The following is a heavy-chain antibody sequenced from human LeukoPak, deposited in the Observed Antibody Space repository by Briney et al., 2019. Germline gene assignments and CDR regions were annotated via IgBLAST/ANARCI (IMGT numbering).Heavy chain of an antibody. CDR2: IYYSGNT. D-gene: IGHD3-10*01. CDR1: GGSISSSVYY. Sequence: NPSETLSLTCTVSGGSISSSVYYWGWIRQPPGKGLEWIGSIYYSGNTYYNPSLKSRVTISVDTSKNQFSLKLSSVTAADTAVYYCARGGWFGDPLADYWGQGTLVTVSS. CDR3: ARGGWFGDPLADY. J-gene: IGHJ4*02. V-gene: IGHV4-39*07.